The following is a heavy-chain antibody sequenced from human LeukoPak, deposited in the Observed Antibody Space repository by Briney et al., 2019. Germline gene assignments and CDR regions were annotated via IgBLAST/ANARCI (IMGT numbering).Heavy chain of an antibody. J-gene: IGHJ6*03. CDR1: GGSISSSSYY. CDR2: IYYSGST. CDR3: ARRSGSVAARHYYYYMDV. D-gene: IGHD2-15*01. Sequence: PSETLSLTCTVSGGSISSSSYYWGWIRQPPGKGLEWIGSIYYSGSTYYNPSLKSRVTISVDTSKNQFSLKLSSVTAADTAVYYCARRSGSVAARHYYYYMDVWGKGTTVTISS. V-gene: IGHV4-39*01.